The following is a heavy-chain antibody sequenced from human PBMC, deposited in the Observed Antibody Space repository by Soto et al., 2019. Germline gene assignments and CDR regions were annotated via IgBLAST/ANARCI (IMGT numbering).Heavy chain of an antibody. D-gene: IGHD6-13*01. CDR1: GGSVSSGSYY. J-gene: IGHJ4*02. CDR2: IYYSGSK. CDR3: AKDGPRSSSWYAPRGAHRFDY. Sequence: QVQLQESGPGLVKPSETLSITCTVSGGSVSSGSYYWSWIRQPPGKGLEWIVCIYYSGSKNYNPSLKCRVTIPVDTSKHQFSLKLGSVTAADTAVYYCAKDGPRSSSWYAPRGAHRFDYWGKGTLVTVSS. V-gene: IGHV4-61*01.